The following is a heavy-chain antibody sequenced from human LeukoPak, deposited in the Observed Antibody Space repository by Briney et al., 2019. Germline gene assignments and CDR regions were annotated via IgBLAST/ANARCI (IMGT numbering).Heavy chain of an antibody. Sequence: QPGGSLRLSCAASGFTFSSYCMHWVRQAPGKGLVWVSRINSDGSSTSYADSVKGRFTISRDNAKNTLYLQMNSLRAEDTAVYYCARDTQDIVVVPAAIALRYYYYYGMDVWGKGTTVTVSS. J-gene: IGHJ6*04. D-gene: IGHD2-2*02. CDR2: INSDGSST. CDR3: ARDTQDIVVVPAAIALRYYYYYGMDV. V-gene: IGHV3-74*01. CDR1: GFTFSSYC.